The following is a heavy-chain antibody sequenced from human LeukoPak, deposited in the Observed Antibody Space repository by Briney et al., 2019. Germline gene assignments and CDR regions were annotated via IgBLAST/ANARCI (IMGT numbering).Heavy chain of an antibody. V-gene: IGHV4-39*01. Sequence: SETLSLTCTVSGGSISSSSDYWGWIRQPPGKGLEWIGNIYYSGSTYYNPSLKSRVTMSVDTSRNQFSLKLSSVTAADTAVYYCARGPNWGLFDYWGQGTLVAVSS. CDR3: ARGPNWGLFDY. CDR2: IYYSGST. J-gene: IGHJ4*02. D-gene: IGHD7-27*01. CDR1: GGSISSSSDY.